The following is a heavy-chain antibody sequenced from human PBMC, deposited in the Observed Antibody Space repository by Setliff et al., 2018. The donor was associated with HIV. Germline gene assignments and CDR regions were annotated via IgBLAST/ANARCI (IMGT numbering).Heavy chain of an antibody. J-gene: IGHJ3*02. CDR3: ARVPRITTLRNAFDI. Sequence: PSETLSLTCTVSGGSISSYYWSWIRQPPGKGLEWIGNIYYIGNTDYNPSLKSRVTISIDTSKNQFSLKLSSVTAADTAIYYCARVPRITTLRNAFDIWGQGTMVTVSS. D-gene: IGHD3-3*01. CDR1: GGSISSYY. V-gene: IGHV4-59*12. CDR2: IYYIGNT.